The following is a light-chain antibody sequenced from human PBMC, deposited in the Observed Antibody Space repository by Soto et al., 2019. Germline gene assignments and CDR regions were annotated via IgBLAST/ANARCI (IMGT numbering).Light chain of an antibody. Sequence: QSALTQPRSVSGSPGQSVTISCTGTCSDVGGYNFVSWYQQHPGKAPKLMICDVSKRPSGVPDRFSGSKSGNTASLTISGLQAEDEADYYCCSYAGSYTWVFGGGTKLTVL. CDR1: CSDVGGYNF. V-gene: IGLV2-11*01. CDR2: DVS. CDR3: CSYAGSYTWV. J-gene: IGLJ3*02.